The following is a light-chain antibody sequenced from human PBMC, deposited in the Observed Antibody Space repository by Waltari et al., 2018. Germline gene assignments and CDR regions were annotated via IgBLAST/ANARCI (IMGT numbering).Light chain of an antibody. CDR1: STDIGSYDL. CDR3: SSYTTDATHVL. J-gene: IGLJ2*01. Sequence: QSALTQPASVSGSPGQSVTISCTGASTDIGSYDLVSWYRRVPGKAPTVIVYAVTRRTPAISDRLSGSKSGNTASLTISGLRAEDEADYYCSSYTTDATHVLFGGGTKLTVL. CDR2: AVT. V-gene: IGLV2-23*02.